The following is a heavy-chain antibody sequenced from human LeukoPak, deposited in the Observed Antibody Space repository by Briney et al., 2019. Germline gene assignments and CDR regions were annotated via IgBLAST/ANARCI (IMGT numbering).Heavy chain of an antibody. CDR3: AREYSSTWYEVGLVFDY. J-gene: IGHJ4*02. D-gene: IGHD6-13*01. V-gene: IGHV3-23*01. CDR2: ISGSGGST. CDR1: GFTFSSYA. Sequence: GGSLRLSCAASGFTFSSYAMSWVRQAPGKGLEWVSAISGSGGSTYYADSVKGRFTISRDNSKNTVYLQMNSLKPEDTAVYYCAREYSSTWYEVGLVFDYWGQGTLVTVSS.